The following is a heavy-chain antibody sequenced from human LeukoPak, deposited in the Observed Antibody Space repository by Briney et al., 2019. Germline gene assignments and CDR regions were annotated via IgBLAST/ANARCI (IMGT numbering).Heavy chain of an antibody. CDR3: ARLLDATEVHGAFDI. D-gene: IGHD4-23*01. Sequence: HGESLKISCKGSGYSFTSYWIGWVRQMPGKGLEWMGIIYPGDSDTRYSPSFQGQVTISADKSISAAYLQWSSLKASDTAMYYCARLLDATEVHGAFDIWGQGTMVTVSS. CDR1: GYSFTSYW. J-gene: IGHJ3*02. CDR2: IYPGDSDT. V-gene: IGHV5-51*01.